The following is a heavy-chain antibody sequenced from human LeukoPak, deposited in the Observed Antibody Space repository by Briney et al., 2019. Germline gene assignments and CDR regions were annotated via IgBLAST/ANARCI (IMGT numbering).Heavy chain of an antibody. CDR2: ISSSGSTI. CDR3: ARVVQYYYYYHMDV. D-gene: IGHD1-1*01. V-gene: IGHV3-11*01. Sequence: GGSLRLSCAASGFTFSDYYMSWIRQAPGKGLEWVSYISSSGSTIYYADSVKGRFTISRDNAKNSLYLQMNSLRAEDTAVYYCARVVQYYYYYHMDVWGKGTTVTVSS. CDR1: GFTFSDYY. J-gene: IGHJ6*03.